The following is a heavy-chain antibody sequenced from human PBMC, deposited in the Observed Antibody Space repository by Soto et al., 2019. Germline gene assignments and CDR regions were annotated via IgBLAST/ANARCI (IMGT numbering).Heavy chain of an antibody. V-gene: IGHV4-34*01. D-gene: IGHD6-19*01. CDR2: INHSGST. CDR1: GGSFSGYY. Sequence: SETLSLTCAVYGGSFSGYYWSWIRQPPGKGLEWIGEINHSGSTNYNPSLKSRVTISVDTSKNQFSLKLSSVTAADTAVYYCARGVGIAVAGTGYFDYWGQGTLVTVSS. CDR3: ARGVGIAVAGTGYFDY. J-gene: IGHJ4*02.